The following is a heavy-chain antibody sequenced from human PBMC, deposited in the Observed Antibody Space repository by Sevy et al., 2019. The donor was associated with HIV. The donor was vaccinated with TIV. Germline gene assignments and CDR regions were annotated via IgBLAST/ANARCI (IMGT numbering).Heavy chain of an antibody. CDR3: ARSITIFGVAPVGV. CDR1: GNSFTVYY. V-gene: IGHV1-2*02. Sequence: ASVKVSCKASGNSFTVYYFHWVRQAPGQGLEWMGWINPNSGDKHYAQRFQGRVTMTTDASINAAYMELSRLTSDDTAVYYCARSITIFGVAPVGVWGQGTMVTVSS. CDR2: INPNSGDK. J-gene: IGHJ3*01. D-gene: IGHD3-3*01.